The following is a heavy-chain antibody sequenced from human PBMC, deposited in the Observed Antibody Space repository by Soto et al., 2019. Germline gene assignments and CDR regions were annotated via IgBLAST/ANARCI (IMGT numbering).Heavy chain of an antibody. CDR1: GFTFSSYS. V-gene: IGHV3-23*01. CDR3: AKDRGPYDSSAHYGMDV. D-gene: IGHD3-22*01. Sequence: GGSLRLSCAASGFTFSSYSMNWVLQAPGKGLEWVSAISGSGGSTYYADSVKGRFTISRDNSKNTLYLQMNSLRAEDTAVYYCAKDRGPYDSSAHYGMDVWGQGTTVTVSS. J-gene: IGHJ6*02. CDR2: ISGSGGST.